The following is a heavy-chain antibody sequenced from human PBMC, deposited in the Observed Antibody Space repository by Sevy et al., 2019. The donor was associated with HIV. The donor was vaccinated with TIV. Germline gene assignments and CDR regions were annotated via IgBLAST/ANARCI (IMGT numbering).Heavy chain of an antibody. CDR3: ARDGGKASYSPFDH. Sequence: TLSLTCTVSGGSISSGGYYWSWIRQHPEKGLEWIGHIYYSGSTYYNPSLKSRVTISVDTSKNQFSLKLSSVTAADTAVYYCARDGGKASYSPFDHWGQGTLVTVSS. J-gene: IGHJ4*02. V-gene: IGHV4-31*03. CDR2: IYYSGST. CDR1: GGSISSGGYY. D-gene: IGHD1-26*01.